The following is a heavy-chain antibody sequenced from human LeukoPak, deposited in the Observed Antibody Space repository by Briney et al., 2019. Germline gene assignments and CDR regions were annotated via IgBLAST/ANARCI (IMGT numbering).Heavy chain of an antibody. CDR1: GYTFTSYG. D-gene: IGHD1-1*01. J-gene: IGHJ4*02. CDR3: AISTGTTGPFDY. V-gene: IGHV1-18*01. CDR2: ISAYNGNT. Sequence: ASVKVSCKASGYTFTSYGISWVRQAPGQGLEGMGWISAYNGNTNYAQKLQGRVTMTTDTSTSTAYMELRSLRSDDTAVYYCAISTGTTGPFDYWGQGTLVTVSS.